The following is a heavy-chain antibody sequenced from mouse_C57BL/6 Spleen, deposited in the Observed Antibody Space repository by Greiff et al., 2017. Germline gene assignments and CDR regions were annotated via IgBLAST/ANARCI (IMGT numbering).Heavy chain of an antibody. CDR3: ARWGWLLRDWYFDV. Sequence: VQLQESGAELVKPGASVKISCKASGYAFSSYWMNWVKQRPGKGLEWIGQIYPGDGDTNYNGKFKGKATLTADKSSSTAYMQLSSLTSEDSAVYFCARWGWLLRDWYFDVWGTGTTVTVSS. CDR2: IYPGDGDT. J-gene: IGHJ1*03. D-gene: IGHD2-3*01. CDR1: GYAFSSYW. V-gene: IGHV1-80*01.